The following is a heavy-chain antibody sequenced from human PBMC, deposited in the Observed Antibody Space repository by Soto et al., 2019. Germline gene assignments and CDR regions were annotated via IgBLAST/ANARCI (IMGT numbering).Heavy chain of an antibody. V-gene: IGHV1-3*01. CDR1: GYTFTSYA. J-gene: IGHJ4*02. CDR2: INAGNGNT. Sequence: ASVKVSCKASGYTFTSYAMHWVRQAPGQRLEWMGWINAGNGNTKYSQKFQGRVTITRDTSASTAYMELSSLRSEDTAVYYCARKTSVGYSPFDYWGQGTLVTVSS. CDR3: ARKTSVGYSPFDY. D-gene: IGHD5-12*01.